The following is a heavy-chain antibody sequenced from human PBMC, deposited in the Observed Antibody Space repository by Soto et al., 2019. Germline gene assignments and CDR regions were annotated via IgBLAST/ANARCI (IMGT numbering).Heavy chain of an antibody. CDR2: IWYDGSNK. CDR3: AVATSNWSFDL. V-gene: IGHV3-33*01. J-gene: IGHJ2*01. CDR1: GFTFSSYG. Sequence: QVQLVESGGGVVQPGRSLRLSCVASGFTFSSYGIHWVRQAPGKGLEWVAVIWYDGSNKYYADSVKGRFTISRDNSKNPLYLQMNSLGVEDTAVYYCAVATSNWSFDLWGRGTLVTVSS. D-gene: IGHD2-15*01.